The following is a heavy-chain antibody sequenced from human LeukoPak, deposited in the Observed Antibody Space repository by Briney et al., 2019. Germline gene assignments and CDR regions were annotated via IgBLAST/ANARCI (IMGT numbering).Heavy chain of an antibody. J-gene: IGHJ5*02. D-gene: IGHD4-23*01. Sequence: GRSLRLSCAASGFTFSSYSMNWVRQAPGKGLEWVSFISSSSSYIYYADSVKGRFTISRDNAKNSLYLQMNSLRAEDTAVYYCARGNGGWFDPWGQGTLVTVSS. CDR1: GFTFSSYS. CDR2: ISSSSSYI. V-gene: IGHV3-21*01. CDR3: ARGNGGWFDP.